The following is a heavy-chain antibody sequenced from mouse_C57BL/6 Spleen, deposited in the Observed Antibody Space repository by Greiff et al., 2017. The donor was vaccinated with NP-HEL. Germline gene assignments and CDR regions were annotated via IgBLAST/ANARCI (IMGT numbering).Heavy chain of an antibody. V-gene: IGHV1-82*01. CDR2: IYPGDGDT. J-gene: IGHJ4*01. CDR3: ASGGYYLYYAMDY. Sequence: QVQLKQSGPELVKPGASVKISCKASGYAFSSSWMNWVKQRPGKGLEWIGRIYPGDGDTNYNGKFKGKATLTADKSSSTAYMQLSSLTSEDSAVYFCASGGYYLYYAMDYWGQGTSVTVSS. D-gene: IGHD2-3*01. CDR1: GYAFSSSW.